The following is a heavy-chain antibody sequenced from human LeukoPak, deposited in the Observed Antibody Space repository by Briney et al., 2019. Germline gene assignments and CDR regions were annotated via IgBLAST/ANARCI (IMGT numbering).Heavy chain of an antibody. J-gene: IGHJ3*02. V-gene: IGHV4-39*07. Sequence: SETLSLTCTVSGGSISSYYWSWIRQPPGKGLEWIGSIYYSGSTYYNPSLKSRVTISVDTFKNQFSLKLSSVTAADTAVYYCARVIGAVMEANCDAFDIWGQGTMVTVSS. CDR1: GGSISSYY. CDR3: ARVIGAVMEANCDAFDI. CDR2: IYYSGST. D-gene: IGHD1-1*01.